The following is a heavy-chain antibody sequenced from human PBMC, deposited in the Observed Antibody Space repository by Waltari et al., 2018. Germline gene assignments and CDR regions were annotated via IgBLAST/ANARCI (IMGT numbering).Heavy chain of an antibody. CDR2: IYTSGIT. J-gene: IGHJ4*02. Sequence: QVQLQESGPGLVKPSQTLSLTCSVSGGPISSGSYYWTWIRQPAGKPLEWSGHIYTSGITKYNPSLKSRVTISVDTSKNQFSLKLSSVTAADTAVYYCARGSVLGDYFDYWGQGTLVTVSS. D-gene: IGHD3-16*01. V-gene: IGHV4-61*09. CDR1: GGPISSGSYY. CDR3: ARGSVLGDYFDY.